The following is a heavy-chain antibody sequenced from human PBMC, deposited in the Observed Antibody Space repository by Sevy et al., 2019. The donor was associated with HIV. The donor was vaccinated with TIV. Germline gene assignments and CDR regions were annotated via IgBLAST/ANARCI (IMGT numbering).Heavy chain of an antibody. CDR3: AQGYYFTY. D-gene: IGHD3-22*01. CDR2: MRPNSGEV. CDR1: RSTFVSND. J-gene: IGHJ4*02. V-gene: IGHV1-8*01. Sequence: ASVKVSCKASRSTFVSNDINWLRQAPGQGLEWVGWMRPNSGEVGYAQKFQGRVTMTRNISITTAYMELGRLRFDDTALYYSAQGYYFTYWGEGTVVSVSS.